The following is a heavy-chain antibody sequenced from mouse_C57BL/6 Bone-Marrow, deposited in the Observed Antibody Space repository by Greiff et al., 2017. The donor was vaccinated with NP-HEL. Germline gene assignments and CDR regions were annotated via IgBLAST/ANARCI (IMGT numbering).Heavy chain of an antibody. D-gene: IGHD2-1*01. Sequence: VQLQQSGPELVKPGASVKISCKASGYSFTGYFMNWVMQSPGKSLEWIGRINPSNGDTFYNQKFKGKATLTVDKSSSTAHMELRSLTSEDCAVYYCARDGNYDAMDYWGQGTSVTVSS. CDR2: INPSNGDT. CDR1: GYSFTGYF. J-gene: IGHJ4*01. CDR3: ARDGNYDAMDY. V-gene: IGHV1-20*01.